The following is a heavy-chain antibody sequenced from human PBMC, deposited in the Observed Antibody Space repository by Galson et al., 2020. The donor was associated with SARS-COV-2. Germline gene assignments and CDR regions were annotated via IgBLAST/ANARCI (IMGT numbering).Heavy chain of an antibody. Sequence: GGSLRLSCVASGFSFSSYGMHWVRQAPGTRLEWVSFIRFDGSNKLYDESVKGRFTISRDNSENTLYLEMSSLRVEDTAVYYCVKGGETKVANFGFWGHGTLLTVSS. CDR2: IRFDGSNK. V-gene: IGHV3-30*02. CDR1: GFSFSSYG. J-gene: IGHJ4*01. D-gene: IGHD3-10*01. CDR3: VKGGETKVANFGF.